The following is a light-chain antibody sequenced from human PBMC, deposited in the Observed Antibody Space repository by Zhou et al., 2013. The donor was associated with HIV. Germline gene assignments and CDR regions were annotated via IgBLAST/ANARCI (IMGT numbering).Light chain of an antibody. J-gene: IGKJ2*01. CDR1: ESVSSK. V-gene: IGKV3-15*01. CDR3: QQYNNWPPMYT. CDR2: GAS. Sequence: EIVMTQSPATLFVSPGERATLSCRASESVSSKLAWYQQRPGQAPRLLIYGASSRATGIPARFSGSGSGTEFTLTISSMQSEDFAVYYCQQYNNWPPMYTFGQGTRLEI.